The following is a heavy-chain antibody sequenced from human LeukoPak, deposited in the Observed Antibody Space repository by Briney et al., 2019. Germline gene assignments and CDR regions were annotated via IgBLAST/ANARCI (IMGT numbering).Heavy chain of an antibody. CDR3: AREYSSSYYFDY. J-gene: IGHJ4*02. D-gene: IGHD6-13*01. CDR2: ISSGSESST. CDR1: GFTFSSYE. V-gene: IGHV3-48*02. Sequence: GGSLRLSCAGSGFTFSSYEMNWVRQVPGKGLEWVSYISSGSESSTYYADSVKGRFTISRDNAKNSLYLQMNSLRDEDTAVYYCAREYSSSYYFDYWGQGTLVTVSS.